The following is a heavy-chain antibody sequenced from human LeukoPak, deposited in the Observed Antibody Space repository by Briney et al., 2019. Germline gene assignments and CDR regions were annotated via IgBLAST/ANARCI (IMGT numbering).Heavy chain of an antibody. V-gene: IGHV1-46*01. D-gene: IGHD3-22*01. CDR2: INPSAGDT. CDR3: AREIRYYYDSTSGYFDY. J-gene: IGHJ4*02. CDR1: GYTFTSYY. Sequence: ASVKVSCKASGYTFTSYYMYWVRQAPGQGHEWMGMINPSAGDTIYAQKFQGRVTMTRDTSTTTVYMELSSLRSEDTAVYYCAREIRYYYDSTSGYFDYWGQGTLATVSS.